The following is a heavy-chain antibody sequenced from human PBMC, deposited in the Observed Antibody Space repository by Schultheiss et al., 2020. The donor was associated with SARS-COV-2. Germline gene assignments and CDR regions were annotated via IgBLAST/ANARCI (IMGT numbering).Heavy chain of an antibody. Sequence: ASVKVSCKASGYTFTGYYMHWVRQAPGQGLEWMGWINPNSGGTNYAQKFQGWVTMTRDTSISTAYMELSRLRSDDTAVYYCASNVYDRPYYYYGMDVWGQGTTVTVSS. J-gene: IGHJ6*02. CDR1: GYTFTGYY. CDR2: INPNSGGT. CDR3: ASNVYDRPYYYYGMDV. D-gene: IGHD5/OR15-5a*01. V-gene: IGHV1-2*04.